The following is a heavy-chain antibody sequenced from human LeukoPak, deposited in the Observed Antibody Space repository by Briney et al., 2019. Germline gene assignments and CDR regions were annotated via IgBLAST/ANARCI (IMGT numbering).Heavy chain of an antibody. Sequence: ASVKVSCKVSGYAFTDYYMHWVQQAPGKGLQWVGLVAPQNDETIYAEKFQGRVTITADTSVDTVYMELSSLRSEDTAVYYCATIVGSGWYFDSWGQGTLVTVSS. CDR1: GYAFTDYY. D-gene: IGHD6-19*01. J-gene: IGHJ4*02. CDR2: VAPQNDET. CDR3: ATIVGSGWYFDS. V-gene: IGHV1-69-2*01.